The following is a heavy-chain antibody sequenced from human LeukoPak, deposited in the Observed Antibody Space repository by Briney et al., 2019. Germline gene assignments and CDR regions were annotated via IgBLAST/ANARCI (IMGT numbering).Heavy chain of an antibody. Sequence: GGSLRLSCAASGFTFSSYSINWVRQAPGKGLEWVSYISSSSSTIYYADSVKGRFTISRDNAKNSLYLQMNSLRAEDTAVYYCARSSYYYGSGSFDYWGQGTLVTVSS. J-gene: IGHJ4*02. D-gene: IGHD3-10*01. V-gene: IGHV3-48*04. CDR2: ISSSSSTI. CDR1: GFTFSSYS. CDR3: ARSSYYYGSGSFDY.